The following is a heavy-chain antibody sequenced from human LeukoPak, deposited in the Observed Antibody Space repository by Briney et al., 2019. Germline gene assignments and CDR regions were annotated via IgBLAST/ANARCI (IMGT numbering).Heavy chain of an antibody. V-gene: IGHV4-34*01. CDR2: INHSGST. D-gene: IGHD3-16*01. CDR1: GGSFSGYY. J-gene: IGHJ4*02. Sequence: PSETLSLTCAVYGGSFSGYYWSWIRQPPGKGLEWIGEINHSGSTNYNPSLKSRVTISVDTSKNQFSLKLSSVTAADTAVYYCAIYDTGPRFDYWGQGTLVTVSS. CDR3: AIYDTGPRFDY.